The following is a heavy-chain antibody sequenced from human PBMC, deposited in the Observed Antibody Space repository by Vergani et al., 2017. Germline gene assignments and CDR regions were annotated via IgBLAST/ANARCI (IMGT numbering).Heavy chain of an antibody. V-gene: IGHV3-9*01. CDR1: GFTFDDYA. J-gene: IGHJ3*02. Sequence: EVQLVESGGGLVQPGRSLRLSCAASGFTFDDYAMHWVRQAPGKGLEWVSGISWNSGSIGYADSVKGRFTISRDNAKNSLYLQMNSLRAEDTALYYCAKEQKGRTGTKKNDDAFDIWGQGTMVTVSS. CDR2: ISWNSGSI. D-gene: IGHD1-7*01. CDR3: AKEQKGRTGTKKNDDAFDI.